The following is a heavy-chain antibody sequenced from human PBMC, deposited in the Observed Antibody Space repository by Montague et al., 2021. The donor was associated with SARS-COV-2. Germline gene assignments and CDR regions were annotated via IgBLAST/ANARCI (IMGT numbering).Heavy chain of an antibody. CDR1: GRSFGGYY. D-gene: IGHD3-10*01. V-gene: IGHV4-34*01. Sequence: SETRSLTCAVDGRSFGGYYWSWTRQPTGKGLEWMGEVNHIGSANYNPSLKSRVTISVDTSKNQFSLKLSSVTAADTAVYYCARVRYYGSGTSLGMDVWGQGTTVTVSS. CDR3: ARVRYYGSGTSLGMDV. CDR2: VNHIGSA. J-gene: IGHJ6*02.